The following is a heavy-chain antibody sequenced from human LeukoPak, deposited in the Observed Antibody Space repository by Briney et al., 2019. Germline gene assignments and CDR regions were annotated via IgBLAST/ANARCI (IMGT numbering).Heavy chain of an antibody. CDR1: GFTFRSYS. CDR2: ISSSSSTI. CDR3: ARATSFDY. Sequence: GXXLRLSCAASGFTFRSYSMKWVREARGKGEEWVSFISSSSSTIYYADSVKGRFTISRDNAKNSLYLQMNSLRAEDTSVYYCARATSFDYCGQGTLVTVSS. D-gene: IGHD1-1*01. V-gene: IGHV3-48*01. J-gene: IGHJ4*02.